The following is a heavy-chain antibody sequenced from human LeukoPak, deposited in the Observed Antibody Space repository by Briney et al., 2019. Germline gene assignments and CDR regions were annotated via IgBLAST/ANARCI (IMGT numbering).Heavy chain of an antibody. D-gene: IGHD5-18*01. J-gene: IGHJ4*02. CDR3: ARIGGSGYTYGTFDY. V-gene: IGHV1-2*02. Sequence: ASVKVSCKASGYTFTGYYMHWVRQAPGQGLEWMGWINSNSGGTNYAQKFRGRVTMTRDTSISTTYMELSRLRSDDTAVYFCARIGGSGYTYGTFDYWGQGTPVTVSS. CDR2: INSNSGGT. CDR1: GYTFTGYY.